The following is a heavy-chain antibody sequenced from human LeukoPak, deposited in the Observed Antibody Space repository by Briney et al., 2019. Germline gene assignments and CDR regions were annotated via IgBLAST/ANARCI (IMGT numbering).Heavy chain of an antibody. CDR3: ARDGSGELLGPYDY. J-gene: IGHJ4*02. Sequence: PGRSLRLSCAASGVTFSSYAMHWVRQAPGKGLEWVAVISYDGSNKYYADSVKGRFTISRDNSKNTLYLQMNSLRAEDTAVYYCARDGSGELLGPYDYWGQGTLVTVSS. V-gene: IGHV3-30*04. CDR2: ISYDGSNK. D-gene: IGHD3-10*01. CDR1: GVTFSSYA.